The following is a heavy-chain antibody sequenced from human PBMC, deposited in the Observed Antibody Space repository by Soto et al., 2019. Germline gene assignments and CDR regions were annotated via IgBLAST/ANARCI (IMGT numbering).Heavy chain of an antibody. CDR1: GGSFSGYY. J-gene: IGHJ4*02. CDR3: ARAVPRGIAAAGPDDFDY. V-gene: IGHV4-34*01. CDR2: INRSGST. Sequence: SETLSLTCAVYGGSFSGYYWSWIRQPPGKGLEWIGEINRSGSTNYNPSLKSRVTISVDTSKNQFSLKLSSVTAADTAVYYCARAVPRGIAAAGPDDFDYWGQGTLVTVSS. D-gene: IGHD6-13*01.